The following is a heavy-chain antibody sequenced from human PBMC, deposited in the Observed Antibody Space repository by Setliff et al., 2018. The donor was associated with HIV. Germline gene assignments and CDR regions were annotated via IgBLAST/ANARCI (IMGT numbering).Heavy chain of an antibody. CDR2: IHYTGIS. Sequence: SETLSLTCVISGGSMGSHYWSWIRQSPGKGLEWIGNIHYTGISDINPSLKNRVAISVDTSKNQFSLKLTSVTPADTAVYYCARRSGAAVFYYFDYWGQGTLVTVSS. D-gene: IGHD6-13*01. V-gene: IGHV4-59*11. J-gene: IGHJ4*02. CDR1: GGSMGSHY. CDR3: ARRSGAAVFYYFDY.